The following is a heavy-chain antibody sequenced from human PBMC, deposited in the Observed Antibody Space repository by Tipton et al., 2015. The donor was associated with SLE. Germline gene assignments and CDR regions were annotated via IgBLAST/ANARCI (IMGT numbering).Heavy chain of an antibody. CDR2: IYHSGST. V-gene: IGHV4-38-2*02. J-gene: IGHJ4*02. CDR3: ARDAYSSPFDS. Sequence: TLSLTCGVSGYSISSGYYWGWIRQPPGKGLGWIGSIYHSGSTYYNPSLNSRVTISVDTSKNLFSLNLSSATAADAAVYYCARDAYSSPFDSWGQGTLVTVS. CDR1: GYSISSGYY. D-gene: IGHD6-19*01.